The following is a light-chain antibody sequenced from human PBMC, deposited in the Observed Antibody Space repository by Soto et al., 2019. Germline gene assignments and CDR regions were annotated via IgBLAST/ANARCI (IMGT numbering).Light chain of an antibody. J-gene: IGKJ4*01. Sequence: EIVLTQSPSTLSFSPGERVTLFCRASQSVTSSYLAWYQQKPGQAPRLLIYGASRRATDIPDRFIGSGSETDFTLTISRLEPEDFTVYYCQQYGSSPLTFGGGTKVDIK. CDR2: GAS. V-gene: IGKV3-20*01. CDR3: QQYGSSPLT. CDR1: QSVTSSY.